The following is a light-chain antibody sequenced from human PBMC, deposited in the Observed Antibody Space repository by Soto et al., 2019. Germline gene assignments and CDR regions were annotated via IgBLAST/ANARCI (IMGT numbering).Light chain of an antibody. V-gene: IGLV2-23*02. J-gene: IGLJ2*01. CDR1: SSDVGSYNL. Sequence: QSALTQPASVSGSPGQSITISCTGASSDVGSYNLVSWYQQHPGKAPKLMIFEVSKRPSGVSNRFSGSKSGNTASLTISELQAEDEADYYCCSYAGDSTLVFGGGTKLTVL. CDR3: CSYAGDSTLV. CDR2: EVS.